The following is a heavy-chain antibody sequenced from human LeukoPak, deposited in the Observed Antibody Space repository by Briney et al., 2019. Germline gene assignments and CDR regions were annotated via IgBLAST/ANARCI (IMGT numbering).Heavy chain of an antibody. J-gene: IGHJ4*02. D-gene: IGHD5-18*01. Sequence: GGSLRLSCAASGFTFRNSDMHWVRQAPGKGPEWVAFIQADGGNKYYADSVKGRFTISRDNAKNSLYLQMNSLRAEDTAVYYCARDGSGYSYGWRGYFDYWGQGTLVTVSS. CDR2: IQADGGNK. CDR1: GFTFRNSD. CDR3: ARDGSGYSYGWRGYFDY. V-gene: IGHV3-30*02.